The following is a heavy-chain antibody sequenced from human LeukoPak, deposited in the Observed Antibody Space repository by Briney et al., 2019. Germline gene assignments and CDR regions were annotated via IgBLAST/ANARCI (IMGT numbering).Heavy chain of an antibody. CDR2: ISYDGSNK. CDR1: GFTFSSYA. J-gene: IGHJ5*02. Sequence: GGSLRLSCAASGFTFSSYAMSWVRQAPGKGLEWVAVISYDGSNKYYADSVKGRFTISRDNSKNTLYLQMNSLRAEDTAVYYCAKLNVDTASWGQGTLVTVSS. D-gene: IGHD5-18*01. V-gene: IGHV3-30*18. CDR3: AKLNVDTAS.